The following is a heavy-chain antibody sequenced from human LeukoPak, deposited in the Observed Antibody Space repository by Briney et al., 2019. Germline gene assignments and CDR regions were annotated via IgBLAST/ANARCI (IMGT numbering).Heavy chain of an antibody. D-gene: IGHD3-3*01. V-gene: IGHV4-31*03. J-gene: IGHJ4*02. CDR2: IYYSGST. CDR3: ARGTRFLEWLFDY. CDR1: GGSISSGGYY. Sequence: SQTLSLTCTVSGGSISSGGYYWRWIRQHPGKGLEWIGYIYYSGSTYYNPSLKSRVTISVDTSKNQFSLKLSSVTAADTAVYYCARGTRFLEWLFDYWGQGTLVTVSS.